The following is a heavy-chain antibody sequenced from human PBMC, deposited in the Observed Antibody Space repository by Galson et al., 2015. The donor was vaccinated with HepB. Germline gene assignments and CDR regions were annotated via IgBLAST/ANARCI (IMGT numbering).Heavy chain of an antibody. CDR2: ISGSGGST. CDR1: GFTFSSYA. J-gene: IGHJ3*02. D-gene: IGHD1-14*01. V-gene: IGHV3-23*01. CDR3: AKDAFSNNQVFDPFDI. Sequence: SLRLSCAASGFTFSSYAMNWVRQAPGKGLEWVSAISGSGGSTYYADSVKGRFTISRDNSKNTLYLQMNSLRDEDTAIYYCAKDAFSNNQVFDPFDIWGQGTMVTVSS.